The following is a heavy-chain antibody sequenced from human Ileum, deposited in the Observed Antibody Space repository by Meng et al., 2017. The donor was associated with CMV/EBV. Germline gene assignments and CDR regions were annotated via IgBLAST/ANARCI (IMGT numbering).Heavy chain of an antibody. CDR3: ARAGNYDYALDF. Sequence: ASVKVSCKASGYTFTSHGISWVRQAPGRGLEWIGWTSVHSDNRKYAQTFQDRVTMTTDTSTTTAYMEMRSLRSDDTAVYYCARAGNYDYALDFWGQGTLVTVSS. CDR1: GYTFTSHG. J-gene: IGHJ4*02. CDR2: TSVHSDNR. V-gene: IGHV1-18*01. D-gene: IGHD5-12*01.